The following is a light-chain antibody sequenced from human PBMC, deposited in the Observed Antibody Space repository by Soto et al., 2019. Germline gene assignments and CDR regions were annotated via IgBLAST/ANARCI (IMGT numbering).Light chain of an antibody. Sequence: QSALTQPASVSGSPGQSITISCTGTSSDVGGYNYVSWYQQHPGKAPKLMIYDVSNRPSGVSNRFSGSKSGNTASLTISGLQAEDEADYSCSSYTSSGSRLFGGGTKVAVL. CDR3: SSYTSSGSRL. J-gene: IGLJ2*01. V-gene: IGLV2-14*01. CDR2: DVS. CDR1: SSDVGGYNY.